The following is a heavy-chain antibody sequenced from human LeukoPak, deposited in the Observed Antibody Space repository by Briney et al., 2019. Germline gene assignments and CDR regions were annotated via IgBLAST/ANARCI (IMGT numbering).Heavy chain of an antibody. Sequence: GGSLRLSCAASGFTFSNAWMSWVRQAPGKGLEWVGRIKSKTDGGTTDYAAPVKGRFTISRDDSKNTLYLQMNSPKTEDTAVYYCTTDVTVAGLFDYWGQGTLVTVSS. D-gene: IGHD6-19*01. CDR3: TTDVTVAGLFDY. V-gene: IGHV3-15*01. CDR1: GFTFSNAW. CDR2: IKSKTDGGTT. J-gene: IGHJ4*02.